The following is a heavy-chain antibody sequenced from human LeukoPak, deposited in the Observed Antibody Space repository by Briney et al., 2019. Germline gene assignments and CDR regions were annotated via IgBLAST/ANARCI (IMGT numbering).Heavy chain of an antibody. J-gene: IGHJ5*02. CDR1: GYTXTAYY. CDR2: INPNSGGP. Sequence: ASVKVSCTASGYTXTAYYIHWVRQAPGQGQEWMGWINPNSGGPNYAQKFHGMVTITRDSSISTAYLEMSRLRSDDTAVYYCARDVSAGGTNWFDPWGQGTLVTVSS. CDR3: ARDVSAGGTNWFDP. V-gene: IGHV1-2*02. D-gene: IGHD3-16*01.